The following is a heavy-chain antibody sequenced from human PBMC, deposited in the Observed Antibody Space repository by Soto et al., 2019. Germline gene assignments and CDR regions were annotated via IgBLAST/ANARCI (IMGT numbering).Heavy chain of an antibody. CDR1: GFTFSSYG. D-gene: IGHD4-17*01. Sequence: QVQLVESGGGVVQPGRSLRLSCAASGFTFSSYGMHWVRQAPGKGLEWVAGIWYDGSNKYYADSVKGRFTISRDNSKNTLYLQMNSLRAEDTAVYYCAREDYGDDVYYFDFWGQGTLVTVSS. CDR3: AREDYGDDVYYFDF. V-gene: IGHV3-33*01. J-gene: IGHJ4*02. CDR2: IWYDGSNK.